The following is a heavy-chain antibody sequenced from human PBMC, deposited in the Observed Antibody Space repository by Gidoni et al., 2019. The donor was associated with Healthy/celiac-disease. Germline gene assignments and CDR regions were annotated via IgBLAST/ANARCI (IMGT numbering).Heavy chain of an antibody. J-gene: IGHJ6*02. V-gene: IGHV4-61*02. CDR3: ARGPLGGYPYYYYYYGMDV. Sequence: QVQLQESGPGLVKPSQTLSLTCTVSGGSISRGSYYWSWIRQPAGKGLEWIGRIYTSGSTNYNPSLKSRVTISVDTSKNQFSLKLSSVTAADTAVYYCARGPLGGYPYYYYYYGMDVWGQGTTVTVSS. D-gene: IGHD3-22*01. CDR2: IYTSGST. CDR1: GGSISRGSYY.